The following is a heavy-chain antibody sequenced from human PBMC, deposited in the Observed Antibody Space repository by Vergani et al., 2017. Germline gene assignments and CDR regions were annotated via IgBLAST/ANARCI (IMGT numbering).Heavy chain of an antibody. CDR2: INHSGST. J-gene: IGHJ5*02. V-gene: IGHV4-34*01. D-gene: IGHD6-6*01. Sequence: QVQLQQWGAGLLKPSETLSLTCAVYGGSFSGYYWSWIRQPPGKGLEWIGEINHSGSTNYNPSLKSRVTISVDTSKNQFSLKLSSVTAADTAVYYCARGRFEYSSSWGQGTLVTVSS. CDR1: GGSFSGYY. CDR3: ARGRFEYSSS.